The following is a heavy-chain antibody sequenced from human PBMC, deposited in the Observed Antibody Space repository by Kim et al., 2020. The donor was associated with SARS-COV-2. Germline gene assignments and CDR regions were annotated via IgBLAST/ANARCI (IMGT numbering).Heavy chain of an antibody. Sequence: GSTFYADSVNGRLPISKDNSKDPMYLQMNSLRAEDTAVYYCAREVYGMDVWGQGTTVTVSS. V-gene: IGHV3-66*01. CDR2: GST. CDR3: AREVYGMDV. J-gene: IGHJ6*02.